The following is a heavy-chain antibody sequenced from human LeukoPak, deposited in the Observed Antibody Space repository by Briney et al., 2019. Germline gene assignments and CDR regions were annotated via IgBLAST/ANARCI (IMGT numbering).Heavy chain of an antibody. CDR3: ARGKDSSSWIFDY. Sequence: PSETLSLTCAVSGGSISSYYWSWIRQPPGKGLEWIGFIHYSGSTNYNPSLKSRVTISVDTSKNQFSLKLSSVTAADTAVYYCARGKDSSSWIFDYWGQGTLVTVSS. V-gene: IGHV4-59*01. J-gene: IGHJ4*02. CDR2: IHYSGST. D-gene: IGHD6-13*01. CDR1: GGSISSYY.